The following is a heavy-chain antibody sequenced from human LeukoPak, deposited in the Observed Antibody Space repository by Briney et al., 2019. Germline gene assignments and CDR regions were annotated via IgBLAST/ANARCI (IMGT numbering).Heavy chain of an antibody. CDR2: IYQTGST. D-gene: IGHD3-10*01. Sequence: AETLSLTCTVSGYSISSDNYWGWIRQPPGKGLEWIGNIYQTGSTYYNPSLTSRVTMSMDTSKNQFSLKLSSVTAADTAVYYCARDLSITWIRGVTFDYWGRGALVTVSS. CDR3: ARDLSITWIRGVTFDY. CDR1: GYSISSDNY. V-gene: IGHV4-38-2*02. J-gene: IGHJ4*02.